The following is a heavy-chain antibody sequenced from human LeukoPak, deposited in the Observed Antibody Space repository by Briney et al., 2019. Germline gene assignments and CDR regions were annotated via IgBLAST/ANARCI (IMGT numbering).Heavy chain of an antibody. Sequence: PSETLSLTCTVSVGSLSSGSDYWRWIRQSAGKGLEWIGRIYASGSTNYKPSLKSRVTISVDTSKNQFSLKLSSVTAADTAVYYCARHSRRFDPWGQGTLVTVSS. CDR2: IYASGST. J-gene: IGHJ5*02. CDR3: ARHSRRFDP. V-gene: IGHV4-61*02. CDR1: VGSLSSGSDY. D-gene: IGHD1-26*01.